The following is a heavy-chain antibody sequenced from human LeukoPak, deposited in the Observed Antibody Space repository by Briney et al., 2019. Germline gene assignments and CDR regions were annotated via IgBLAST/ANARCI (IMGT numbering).Heavy chain of an antibody. CDR3: ARAEGEWLVLGEYFQH. D-gene: IGHD6-19*01. J-gene: IGHJ1*01. V-gene: IGHV1-69*05. Sequence: SVKVSCKASGGTFSSYGISWVRQAPGQGLEWMGGIIPIFGTANYAQKFQGSVTITTDESTSTAYMELSSLRSEDTAVYYCARAEGEWLVLGEYFQHWGQGTLVTVSS. CDR2: IIPIFGTA. CDR1: GGTFSSYG.